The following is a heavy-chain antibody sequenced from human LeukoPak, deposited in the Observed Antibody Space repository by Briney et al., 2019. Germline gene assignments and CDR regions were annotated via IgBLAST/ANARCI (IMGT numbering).Heavy chain of an antibody. J-gene: IGHJ4*02. CDR2: INPNSGGT. V-gene: IGHV1-2*02. CDR3: AKGYCTAGTCYSGDY. Sequence: ASVKVSCKASGYTFTGYYMHWVRQAPGQGLEWMGWINPNSGGTNYAQKFQGRVTMTRDTSISTAYMELSRLRSDDTAVYYCAKGYCTAGTCYSGDYWGQGTLVTVSS. D-gene: IGHD2-15*01. CDR1: GYTFTGYY.